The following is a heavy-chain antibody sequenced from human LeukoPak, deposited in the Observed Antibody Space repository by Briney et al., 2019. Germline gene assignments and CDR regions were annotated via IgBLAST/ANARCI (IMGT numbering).Heavy chain of an antibody. Sequence: SETLSLTCTVSGGSISSYYWSWIRQHPGKGLEWIGYIYYSGSTYYNPSLKSRITISLDTSKNQFSLKLSSVTAADTAVYYCAGGRDILTGYYADYWGQGTLVTVSS. V-gene: IGHV4-59*06. CDR3: AGGRDILTGYYADY. CDR1: GGSISSYY. D-gene: IGHD3-9*01. CDR2: IYYSGST. J-gene: IGHJ4*02.